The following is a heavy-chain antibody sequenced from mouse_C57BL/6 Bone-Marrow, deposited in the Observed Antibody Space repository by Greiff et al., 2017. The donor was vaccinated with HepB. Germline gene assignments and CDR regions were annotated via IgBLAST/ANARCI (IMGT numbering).Heavy chain of an antibody. CDR2: SRNKANDYTT. J-gene: IGHJ2*01. CDR3: ARDGGNYGFDY. Sequence: EVKLVESGGGLVQSGRSLRLSCATSGFTFSDFYMEWVRQAPGKGLEWIAASRNKANDYTTEYSASVKGRFIVSRDTSQSILYLQMNALRAEDTAIYYCARDGGNYGFDYWGQGTTLTVSS. V-gene: IGHV7-1*01. CDR1: GFTFSDFY. D-gene: IGHD2-1*01.